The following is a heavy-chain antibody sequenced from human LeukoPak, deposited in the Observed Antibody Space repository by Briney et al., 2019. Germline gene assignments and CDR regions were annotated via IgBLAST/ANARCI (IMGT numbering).Heavy chain of an antibody. CDR2: IKQDGSVK. V-gene: IGHV3-7*01. J-gene: IGHJ4*02. CDR1: GFIFSNYW. CDR3: VRTSRSISSDY. Sequence: GGSLRLSCEASGFIFSNYWMSWVRQAPGKGLEWVANIKQDGSVKNYVDSMEGRCIISRDNAKNLLYLQMNSLGAEDTAVYYCVRTSRSISSDYWGQGTQVALSS. D-gene: IGHD3-3*02.